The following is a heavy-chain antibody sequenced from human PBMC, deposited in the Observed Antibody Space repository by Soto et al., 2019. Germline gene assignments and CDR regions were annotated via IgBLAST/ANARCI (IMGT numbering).Heavy chain of an antibody. CDR1: GYTFTGYY. CDR3: AREAGYSYGYAPRPYYYYGMDV. D-gene: IGHD5-18*01. V-gene: IGHV1-2*04. J-gene: IGHJ6*02. CDR2: INPNSGGT. Sequence: GASVKVSCKASGYTFTGYYMHWVRQAPGQGLEWMGWINPNSGGTNYAQKFQGWVTMTRDTSISTAYMELSRLRSDDTAVYYCAREAGYSYGYAPRPYYYYGMDVWGQGTTVTVPS.